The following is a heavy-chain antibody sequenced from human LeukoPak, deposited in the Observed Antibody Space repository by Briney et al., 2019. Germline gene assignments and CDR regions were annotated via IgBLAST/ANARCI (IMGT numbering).Heavy chain of an antibody. J-gene: IGHJ3*02. CDR3: AICLKVGARIDAFDI. D-gene: IGHD1-26*01. V-gene: IGHV1-24*01. CDR1: GYTLTELS. Sequence: ASVKVSCKVSGYTLTELSMHWVRQAPGKGLEWIGGFDPEDGETIYAQKFQGRVTMTEDTSTDTAYTELSSLRSEDTAVYYCAICLKVGARIDAFDIWGQGTMVTVSS. CDR2: FDPEDGET.